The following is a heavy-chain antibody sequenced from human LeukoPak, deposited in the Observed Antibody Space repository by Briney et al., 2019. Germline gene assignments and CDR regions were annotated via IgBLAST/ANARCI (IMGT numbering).Heavy chain of an antibody. CDR3: VRGYSFGPYGMDV. V-gene: IGHV3-64D*09. J-gene: IGHJ6*02. CDR1: GFPFSNYA. CDR2: ISDSGGST. Sequence: GGSLRLSCSASGFPFSNYAMHWVRQAPGKGLEYVSAISDSGGSTYYADSVKGRFTISRDNSKNTLYLQMSSLRAEDTAVYFCVRGYSFGPYGMDVWGQGTTVTVSS. D-gene: IGHD2-15*01.